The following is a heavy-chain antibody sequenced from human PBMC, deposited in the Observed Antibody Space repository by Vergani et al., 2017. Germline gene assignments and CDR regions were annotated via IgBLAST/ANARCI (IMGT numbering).Heavy chain of an antibody. J-gene: IGHJ1*01. CDR2: ISYDGTQK. Sequence: QVHLVESGGGVVQPGRSLSLSCVVSGFTSSYYGMHWVRQAPGKGLEWVAVISYDGTQKYYADSVKGRFTISRDNSKRTLYLQMNSLRTEDTAVYYCATKSCGTPGCQIGYFREWGQGTLVTVSS. V-gene: IGHV3-30*03. CDR3: ATKSCGTPGCQIGYFRE. CDR1: GFTSSYYG. D-gene: IGHD2-15*01.